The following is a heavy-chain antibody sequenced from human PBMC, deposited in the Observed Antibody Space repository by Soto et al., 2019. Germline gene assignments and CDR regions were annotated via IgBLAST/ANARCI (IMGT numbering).Heavy chain of an antibody. CDR2: INPNSGGT. CDR3: ARVANVAAADNYYYGMDV. D-gene: IGHD6-13*01. J-gene: IGHJ6*02. V-gene: IGHV1-2*04. CDR1: GYTFTGYY. Sequence: GASVKVSCKASGYTFTGYYMHWVRQAPGHGLEWMGWINPNSGGTNYAQKFQGWVTMTRDTSISTAYMELSRLRSDDTAVYYCARVANVAAADNYYYGMDVWGQGTTVTVSS.